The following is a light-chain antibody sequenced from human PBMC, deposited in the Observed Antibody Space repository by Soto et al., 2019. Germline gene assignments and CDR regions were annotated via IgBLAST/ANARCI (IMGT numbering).Light chain of an antibody. CDR1: SSDVGGHKY. CDR3: SSYTSSSSVV. V-gene: IGLV2-14*01. J-gene: IGLJ2*01. CDR2: EVN. Sequence: QSALAQPASVSGSPGQSITISCTGTSSDVGGHKYVSWYQQHPGKAPKLIIYEVNNRPSGVSNRFSGSKSGNTASLTISWLQAEDEAEYSCSSYTSSSSVVFGGGTKVTVL.